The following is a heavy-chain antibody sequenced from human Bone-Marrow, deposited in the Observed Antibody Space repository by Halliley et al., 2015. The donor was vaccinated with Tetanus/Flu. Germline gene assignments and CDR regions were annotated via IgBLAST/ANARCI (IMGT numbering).Heavy chain of an antibody. J-gene: IGHJ6*02. Sequence: CAASGFTFSDYSMNWVRQAPGKGLEWVSSISDDNTHIYYADSVKGRFTISRDNSKKSVFLQMNSLRADDTAVDYCARERFLESSGYPQDGMDVWGQGTTVTVSS. CDR3: ARERFLESSGYPQDGMDV. CDR2: ISDDNTHI. CDR1: GFTFSDYS. V-gene: IGHV3-21*01. D-gene: IGHD3-22*01.